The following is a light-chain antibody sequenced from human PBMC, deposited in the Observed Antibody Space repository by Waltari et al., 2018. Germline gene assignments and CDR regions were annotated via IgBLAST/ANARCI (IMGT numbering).Light chain of an antibody. J-gene: IGLJ3*02. CDR1: SGSISSTSY. V-gene: IGLV8-61*01. CDR3: SLYMGSGIWV. CDR2: KGN. Sequence: QTVVTQEPSLSVSPGGTVTLTCALSSGSISSTSYATWYQQTPGQAPRTLVYKGNSRASGVPVRFPGSILGNKAALTITGAQADDDSDYYCSLYMGSGIWVFGGGTKLTVL.